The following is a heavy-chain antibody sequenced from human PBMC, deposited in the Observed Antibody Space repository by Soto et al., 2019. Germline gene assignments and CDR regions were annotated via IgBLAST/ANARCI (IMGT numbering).Heavy chain of an antibody. CDR3: ARDRTTENWFDP. CDR1: GGSISSYY. D-gene: IGHD4-4*01. J-gene: IGHJ5*02. CDR2: IYYSGST. Sequence: SETLSLTCTVSGGSISSYYWSWIRQPPGKGLEWIGYIYYSGSTNHNPSLKSRVTISVDTSKNQFSLKLSSVTAADTAMYYCARDRTTENWFDPWGQGSPVTVSS. V-gene: IGHV4-59*12.